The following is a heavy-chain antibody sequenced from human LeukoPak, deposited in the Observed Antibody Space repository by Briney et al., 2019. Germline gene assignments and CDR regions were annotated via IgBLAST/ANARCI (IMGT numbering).Heavy chain of an antibody. CDR2: ISAYNGNT. CDR3: ARVEVTMIVVVVSGFDY. V-gene: IGHV1-18*01. Sequence: ASVKVSCKASGYTFTSYGISWVRQAPGQGLEWMGWISAYNGNTNYAQKLQGRVTMTTDTSTSTAYMELRSLRSDDTVVYYCARVEVTMIVVVVSGFDYWGQGTLVTVSS. CDR1: GYTFTSYG. D-gene: IGHD3-22*01. J-gene: IGHJ4*02.